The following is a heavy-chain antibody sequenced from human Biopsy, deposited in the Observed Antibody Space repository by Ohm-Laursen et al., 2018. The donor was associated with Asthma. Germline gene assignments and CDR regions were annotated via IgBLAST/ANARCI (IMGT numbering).Heavy chain of an antibody. V-gene: IGHV1-69*13. CDR2: LIPVLGTP. CDR1: GDSFSNYA. Sequence: SVKVSCQASGDSFSNYAISWVRQAPGQGLEWMGGLIPVLGTPDHAQMFEGVVTITADESTSTAYMELSSLSSEDTAVYYCARGYSGSDRIVYYYSGLEVWGQGTTVTVSS. CDR3: ARGYSGSDRIVYYYSGLEV. D-gene: IGHD5-12*01. J-gene: IGHJ6*02.